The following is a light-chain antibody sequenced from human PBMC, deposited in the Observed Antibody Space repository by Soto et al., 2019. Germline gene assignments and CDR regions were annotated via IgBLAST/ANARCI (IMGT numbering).Light chain of an antibody. J-gene: IGKJ3*01. CDR2: DTS. CDR3: QQSGNWPLT. Sequence: ENVLTESPATLSLSPGERATLDCRASQSVASSLAWYQHKPGQAPRLLIYDTSKRATGIPARFSGSGSATDFSLTVSSLEPEDFAVYYCQQSGNWPLTFGPGTKVDI. V-gene: IGKV3-11*01. CDR1: QSVASS.